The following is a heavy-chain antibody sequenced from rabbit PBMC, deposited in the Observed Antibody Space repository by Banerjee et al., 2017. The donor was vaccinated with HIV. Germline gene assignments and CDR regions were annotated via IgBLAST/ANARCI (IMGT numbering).Heavy chain of an antibody. CDR1: GVSFSSSAY. CDR3: ARDTSSSFSSYGMDL. V-gene: IGHV1S40*01. CDR2: IESGSSGFT. Sequence: QSLEESGGDLVKPGASLTLTCIASGVSFSSSAYMCWVRQAPGKGLEWIACIESGSSGFTYFASRAKGRFTISKTSSTTVTLQMTSLTAADTATYFCARDTSSSFSSYGMDLWGPGTLVTVS. D-gene: IGHD1-1*01. J-gene: IGHJ6*01.